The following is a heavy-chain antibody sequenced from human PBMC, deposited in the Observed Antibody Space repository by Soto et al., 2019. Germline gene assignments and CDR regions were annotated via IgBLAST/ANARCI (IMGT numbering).Heavy chain of an antibody. Sequence: QVQLQESGPGLVKPSQTLSLTCTVSGGSISSGGYYWSWIRQHPGKGLEWIGYIYYSGSTYYNPSLKSRVTISVDASKNQFCLKVSSVTAAATTVYYWARGGYYGSGKVGYGMDVWGQGTTVTVSS. J-gene: IGHJ6*02. CDR3: ARGGYYGSGKVGYGMDV. CDR1: GGSISSGGYY. D-gene: IGHD3-10*01. V-gene: IGHV4-31*03. CDR2: IYYSGST.